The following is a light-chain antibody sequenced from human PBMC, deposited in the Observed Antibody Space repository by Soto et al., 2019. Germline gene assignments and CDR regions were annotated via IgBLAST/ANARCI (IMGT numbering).Light chain of an antibody. CDR2: DVN. J-gene: IGLJ2*01. Sequence: QSALTQPASVSGSPGQSIAISCTGTSSDVGGYNFVSWYQQHPGKAPKLVIYDVNIRPSGVSDRFSGSKSGNTASLTISGLQPEDEADYYCSSYSGSSTLVVFGGGTQLTVL. CDR1: SSDVGGYNF. CDR3: SSYSGSSTLVV. V-gene: IGLV2-14*03.